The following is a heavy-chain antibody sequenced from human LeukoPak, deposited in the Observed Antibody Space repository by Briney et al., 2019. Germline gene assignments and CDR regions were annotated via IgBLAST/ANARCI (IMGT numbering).Heavy chain of an antibody. J-gene: IGHJ6*02. V-gene: IGHV3-33*01. CDR1: GFTSSSYG. Sequence: GRSLRLSCAASGFTSSSYGMHWVRQAPGKGLEGVAVIWYDGSNKYYADSVKGRLTISRDNSKNTLYLQMNSLRAEDTAVYYCARDRLNEQQLVYKPAHYYYYYGMDVWGQGTTVTVSS. CDR2: IWYDGSNK. D-gene: IGHD6-6*01. CDR3: ARDRLNEQQLVYKPAHYYYYYGMDV.